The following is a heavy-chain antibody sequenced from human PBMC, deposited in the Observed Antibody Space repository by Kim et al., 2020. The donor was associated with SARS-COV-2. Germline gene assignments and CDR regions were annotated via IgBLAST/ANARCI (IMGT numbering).Heavy chain of an antibody. Sequence: YYNPSLKTRITTAVETSNNRFSLRLASVTAADTAIYYCARDARGVGELDFWGQGTLVTVSS. J-gene: IGHJ4*02. D-gene: IGHD3-16*01. CDR3: ARDARGVGELDF. V-gene: IGHV4-30-4*07.